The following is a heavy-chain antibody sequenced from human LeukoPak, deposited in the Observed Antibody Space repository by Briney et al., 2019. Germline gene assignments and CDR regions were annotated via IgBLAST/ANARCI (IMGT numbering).Heavy chain of an antibody. CDR3: ARTPDSYDSRGFQYWYFDL. D-gene: IGHD3-22*01. V-gene: IGHV5-51*01. CDR1: GYSFTSYW. CDR2: IHPGNSDT. Sequence: GGSLKISCKGSGYSFTSYWIAWVRQMPGKGLEWMGIIHPGNSDTRHSPSFQGQVTISADKSSSTAYLQWSSLKASDTAMYYCARTPDSYDSRGFQYWYFDLWGRGTQVTVSS. J-gene: IGHJ2*01.